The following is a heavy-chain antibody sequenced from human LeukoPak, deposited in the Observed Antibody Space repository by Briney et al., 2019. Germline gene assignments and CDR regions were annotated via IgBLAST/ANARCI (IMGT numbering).Heavy chain of an antibody. CDR1: GFTFSSYG. Sequence: QPGGSLRLSCAASGFTFSSYGMHWVRQAPGKGLEWVAFIRYDGSNKYYADSVKGRFTISRDNSKNTLYLQMNSLRAEDTAVYYCAKDRMADFSGLHDYWGQGTLVTVSS. J-gene: IGHJ4*02. V-gene: IGHV3-30*02. D-gene: IGHD2-15*01. CDR3: AKDRMADFSGLHDY. CDR2: IRYDGSNK.